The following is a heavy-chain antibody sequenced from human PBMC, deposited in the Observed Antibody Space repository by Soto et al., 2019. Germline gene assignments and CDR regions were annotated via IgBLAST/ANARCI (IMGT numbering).Heavy chain of an antibody. D-gene: IGHD3-16*01. V-gene: IGHV5-51*01. CDR3: ATYRNYGMDV. CDR1: GYSFTSTW. CDR2: IYPGDSDI. Sequence: PGESLKISCKGSGYSFTSTWIGWVRQMPGKGLEWMGIIYPGDSDIRYGPSFQGQVTISVDKSITTAYLQWKSLKASDTAMYYCATYRNYGMDVWGKGTTVTVSS. J-gene: IGHJ6*04.